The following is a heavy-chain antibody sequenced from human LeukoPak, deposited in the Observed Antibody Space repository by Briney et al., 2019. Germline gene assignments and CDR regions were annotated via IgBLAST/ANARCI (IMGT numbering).Heavy chain of an antibody. CDR3: ARETTYYYGSRTYNWFDP. Sequence: GGSLRLSCAASGYTFSRYEMNWARQAPGKGLERLSYINSNGSTIYYADSVKGRFTISRDNAKNSLYLQMNSLRAEDTAVYYCARETTYYYGSRTYNWFDPWGQGTLVTVSS. V-gene: IGHV3-48*03. J-gene: IGHJ5*02. CDR1: GYTFSRYE. CDR2: INSNGSTI. D-gene: IGHD3-10*01.